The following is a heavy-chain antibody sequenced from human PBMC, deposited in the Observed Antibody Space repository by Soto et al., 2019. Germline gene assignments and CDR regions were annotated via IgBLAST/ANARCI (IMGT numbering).Heavy chain of an antibody. CDR3: AKDLRPDGKYDLDY. CDR1: GFNFKIYA. Sequence: EVQLLESGGGLAQAGGSLRLSCAASGFNFKIYAMNWIRQAPGKGLEWVSVMIGDGTSWDYADSVRGRFTISRDNSKNMLYLQMNNLSAEDTAIYYCAKDLRPDGKYDLDYWGQGTLVTVSS. V-gene: IGHV3-23*01. J-gene: IGHJ4*02. CDR2: MIGDGTSW. D-gene: IGHD1-26*01.